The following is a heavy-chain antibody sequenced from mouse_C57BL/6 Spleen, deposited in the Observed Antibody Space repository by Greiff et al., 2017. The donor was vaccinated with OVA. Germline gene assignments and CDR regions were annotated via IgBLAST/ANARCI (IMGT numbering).Heavy chain of an antibody. CDR1: GFTFSDYG. CDR3: ARPVDGYFSY. V-gene: IGHV5-17*01. Sequence: EVQLVESGGGLVKPGGSLKLSCAASGFTFSDYGMHWVRQAPEKGLEWVAYISSGSSTIYYADTVKGRVTISRDNAKNTLFLQMTSLRSEDTAMYYCARPVDGYFSYWGQGTLVTVSA. CDR2: ISSGSSTI. D-gene: IGHD2-3*01. J-gene: IGHJ3*01.